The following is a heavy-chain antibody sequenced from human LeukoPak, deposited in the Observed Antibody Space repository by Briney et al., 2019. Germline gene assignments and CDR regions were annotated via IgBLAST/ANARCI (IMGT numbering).Heavy chain of an antibody. D-gene: IGHD2-15*01. CDR1: GGSFSGFH. Sequence: PSETLSLTCAVYGGSFSGFHWSWIRQPPGKGLEWIGEINHSGSTNYNTSLKSRVTISVDTSKNQFSLKLSSVTAADTAIYYCARLRCGSCYPNWFDPWGQGTLVTVSS. J-gene: IGHJ5*02. CDR2: INHSGST. V-gene: IGHV4-34*01. CDR3: ARLRCGSCYPNWFDP.